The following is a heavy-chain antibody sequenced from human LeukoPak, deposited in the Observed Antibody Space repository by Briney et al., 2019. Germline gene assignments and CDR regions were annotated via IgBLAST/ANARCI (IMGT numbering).Heavy chain of an antibody. D-gene: IGHD1-26*01. CDR1: GGSISSYY. V-gene: IGHV4-59*01. J-gene: IGHJ4*02. CDR2: IYYSGST. CDR3: ASVGARSY. Sequence: ASETLSLTCTVSGGSISSYYWSWIRQPPGKGLEWIGYIYYSGSTNYNPSLKSRVTISVDTSKNQFSLKLSSVTAADTAVYYCASVGARSYWGQGTLVTVSS.